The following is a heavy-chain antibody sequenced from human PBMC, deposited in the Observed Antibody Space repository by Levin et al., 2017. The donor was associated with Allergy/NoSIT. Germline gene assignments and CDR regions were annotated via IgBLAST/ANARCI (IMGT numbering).Heavy chain of an antibody. D-gene: IGHD3-10*01. CDR1: GGSISSYY. CDR2: IYYSGST. V-gene: IGHV4-59*08. CDR3: ARGGPWVYGSGSYYNRANAFDI. J-gene: IGHJ3*02. Sequence: PSETLSLTCTVSGGSISSYYWSWIRQPPGKGLEWIGYIYYSGSTNYNPSLKSRVTISVDTSKNQFSLKLSSVTAADTAVYYCARGGPWVYGSGSYYNRANAFDIWGQGTMVTVSS.